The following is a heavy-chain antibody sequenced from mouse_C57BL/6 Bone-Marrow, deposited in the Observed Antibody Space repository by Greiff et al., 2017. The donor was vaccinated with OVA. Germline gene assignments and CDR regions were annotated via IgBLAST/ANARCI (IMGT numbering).Heavy chain of an antibody. J-gene: IGHJ1*03. D-gene: IGHD4-1*01. CDR3: TRVGTGTGYFDV. V-gene: IGHV5-9-1*02. CDR1: GFTFSSYA. CDR2: ISSGGDYI. Sequence: EVQLVESGEGLVKPGGSLKLSCAASGFTFSSYAMSWVRQTPEQRLEWVAYISSGGDYIYYADTVKGRFTISRDNARNTLYLQMSSLQSEDTAMYYCTRVGTGTGYFDVWGTGTTVTVSS.